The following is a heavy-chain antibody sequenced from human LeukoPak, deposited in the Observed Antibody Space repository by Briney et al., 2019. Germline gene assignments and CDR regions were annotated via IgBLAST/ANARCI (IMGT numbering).Heavy chain of an antibody. J-gene: IGHJ6*04. D-gene: IGHD6-13*01. Sequence: SVKVSCKASGGTFSSYAISWVRQAPGQGLEWMGGIIPIFGTANYAQKFQGRVTITADESTSTAYMELSSLRSEDTAVYYCARDSGQQLGYYYGMDVRGKGTTVTVSS. CDR2: IIPIFGTA. CDR3: ARDSGQQLGYYYGMDV. V-gene: IGHV1-69*13. CDR1: GGTFSSYA.